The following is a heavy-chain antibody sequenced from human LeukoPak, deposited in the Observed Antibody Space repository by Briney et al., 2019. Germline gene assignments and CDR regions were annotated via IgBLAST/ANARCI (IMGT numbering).Heavy chain of an antibody. Sequence: SMKVSCKASGGTFSSYAISWVRQAPGQGLEWMGGIIPIFGTANYAQKFQGRVTITTDESTSTAYMELSSLRSEDTAVYYCARDRYCSSTSCYTEPYYYMDVWGKGTTVTVSS. CDR1: GGTFSSYA. V-gene: IGHV1-69*05. CDR3: ARDRYCSSTSCYTEPYYYMDV. CDR2: IIPIFGTA. D-gene: IGHD2-2*02. J-gene: IGHJ6*03.